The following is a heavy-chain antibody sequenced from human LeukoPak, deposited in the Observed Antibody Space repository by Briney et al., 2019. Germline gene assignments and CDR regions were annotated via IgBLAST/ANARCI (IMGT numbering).Heavy chain of an antibody. CDR3: ARVGKNGWDFDH. CDR2: IIEGGDVK. Sequence: PGESLRLSCAASGFTFSAYWMTWVRQAPGKGLAWVANIIEGGDVKYYVDSVKGRFTISRDNTKNSLDLQMTSLRADDTAVYYCARVGKNGWDFDHWGQGTLVTVSS. V-gene: IGHV3-7*01. CDR1: GFTFSAYW. J-gene: IGHJ4*02. D-gene: IGHD6-19*01.